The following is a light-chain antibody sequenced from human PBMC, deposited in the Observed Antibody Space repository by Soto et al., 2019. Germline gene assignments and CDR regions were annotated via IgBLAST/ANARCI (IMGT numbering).Light chain of an antibody. J-gene: IGLJ2*01. CDR1: SSDVGGYNY. CDR3: RSYTSSSTVV. CDR2: DVS. Sequence: QSALTQPASVSGSPGQSITISCTGTSSDVGGYNYVSWHQQHPGKAPKLMIYDVSNRPSGVSNRFSGSKSGNTASLTISGLQAEDEADYYCRSYTSSSTVVFGGGTQLTVL. V-gene: IGLV2-14*01.